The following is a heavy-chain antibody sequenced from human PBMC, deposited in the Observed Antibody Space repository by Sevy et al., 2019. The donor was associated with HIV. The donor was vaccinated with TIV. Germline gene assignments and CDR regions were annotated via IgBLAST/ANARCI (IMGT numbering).Heavy chain of an antibody. J-gene: IGHJ4*02. CDR2: ISYDGSNK. CDR1: GFTFSSYA. D-gene: IGHD2-15*01. V-gene: IGHV3-30-3*01. CDR3: ASDPTHSRLYYFDY. Sequence: GGSLRLSCAASGFTFSSYAMHWVRQAPGKGLEWVAVISYDGSNKYYADSVKGRFTISSDNSKNTLYLQMNGLRAEDQAAYYCASDPTHSRLYYFDYWGQGTLVTASS.